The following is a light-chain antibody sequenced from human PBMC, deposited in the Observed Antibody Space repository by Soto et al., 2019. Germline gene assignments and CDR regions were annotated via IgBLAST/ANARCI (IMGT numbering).Light chain of an antibody. J-gene: IGKJ1*01. CDR3: QQDGSAPWT. V-gene: IGKV3-20*01. CDR2: GAS. CDR1: QSVGSSH. Sequence: EIVLTQSPGTLSLSPGARATLSCRASQSVGSSHLAWYQQKPGQAPRLLIYGASSRATGIPDRFSGSGSGTDFTLTISRLEPEDFAVYYCQQDGSAPWTFGQGTKVEIK.